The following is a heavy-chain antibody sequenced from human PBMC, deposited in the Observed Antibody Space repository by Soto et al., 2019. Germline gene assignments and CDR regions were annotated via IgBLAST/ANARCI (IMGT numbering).Heavy chain of an antibody. J-gene: IGHJ6*02. CDR1: VHTLTELF. D-gene: IGHD3-9*01. CDR3: ARAGYYDILTGYYPRYGMDV. V-gene: IGHV1-24*01. CDR2: FDPEGGEA. Sequence: ASLNGACTSSVHTLTELFIHCVLKNPGKGLELMGGFDPEGGEAIYAQKWHGRVTVTEDTVTDTAYMELSGLNSDDTAVYYCARAGYYDILTGYYPRYGMDVWGQGTTVTVSS.